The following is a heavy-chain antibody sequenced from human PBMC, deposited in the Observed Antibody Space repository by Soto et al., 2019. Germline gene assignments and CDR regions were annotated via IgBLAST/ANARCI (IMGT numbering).Heavy chain of an antibody. CDR3: AKDYWNPRYSDN. V-gene: IGHV3-23*01. CDR1: GFTFSNYA. CDR2: ISGSANIA. D-gene: IGHD1-1*01. J-gene: IGHJ4*02. Sequence: XGSLRLSCVVSGFTSGFTFSNYAMNWVRQAPGKGLEQVAGISGSANIAYYADSVKGRFTISRDNSQNTLYLQMLSLRADDTAIYYCAKDYWNPRYSDNWGQGTQVTVSS.